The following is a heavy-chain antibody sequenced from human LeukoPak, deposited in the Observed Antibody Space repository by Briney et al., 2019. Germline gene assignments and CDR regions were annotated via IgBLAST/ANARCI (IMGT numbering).Heavy chain of an antibody. Sequence: SVTVSCKTSGGTFSSSAITWVRQAPGQGLEWMGRIIPVLNITSYAQKFQGRVTITADTSTSTVYMELSSLRSEETAVYYCARDQGLTAPPPYGLDVWGQGTTVVVSS. CDR3: ARDQGLTAPPPYGLDV. CDR2: IIPVLNIT. V-gene: IGHV1-69*04. CDR1: GGTFSSSA. D-gene: IGHD4/OR15-4a*01. J-gene: IGHJ6*02.